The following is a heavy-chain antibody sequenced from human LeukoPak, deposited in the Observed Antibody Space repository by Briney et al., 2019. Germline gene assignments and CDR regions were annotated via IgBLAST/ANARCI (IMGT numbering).Heavy chain of an antibody. CDR2: ISSAGATT. Sequence: GGSLRLSCGPSGFTLRNYGMTWVRQAPGKGLEWVSIISSAGATTYYAESVRGRFTISRDNSKNTVYLQMYSLRADDTAVYYCAKGNFYHHDPAGYLEEHALDMWGQGTMVTVSS. D-gene: IGHD3-9*01. CDR1: GFTLRNYG. V-gene: IGHV3-23*01. J-gene: IGHJ3*02. CDR3: AKGNFYHHDPAGYLEEHALDM.